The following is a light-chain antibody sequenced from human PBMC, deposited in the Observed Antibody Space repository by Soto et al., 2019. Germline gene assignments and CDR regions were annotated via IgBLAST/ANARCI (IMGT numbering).Light chain of an antibody. Sequence: QSVLTQPASVSGSPGQSITISCTGTISDVGSHNLVSWYQQHPDKAPKLIIYEVNERPSGVSSRFSGSKSGNTASLTVSGLQPDDEADYHCCSFTSNRIYVFGPGTKVTVL. J-gene: IGLJ1*01. CDR2: EVN. CDR3: CSFTSNRIYV. V-gene: IGLV2-23*02. CDR1: ISDVGSHNL.